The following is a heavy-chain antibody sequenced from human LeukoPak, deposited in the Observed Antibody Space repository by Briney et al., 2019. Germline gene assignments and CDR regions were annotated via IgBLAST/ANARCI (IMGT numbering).Heavy chain of an antibody. V-gene: IGHV3-74*01. CDR1: GFTFSSYW. Sequence: GGSLRLSCAASGFTFSSYWMHWVRQAPGKGLVWVSRINTDGSSTSYADSVKGRFTISRDNAKNTLYLQMNSLRAEDTAVYYCARLSIIVVPAAIHDAFDIWGQGTMVTVSS. J-gene: IGHJ3*02. CDR3: ARLSIIVVPAAIHDAFDI. D-gene: IGHD2-2*02. CDR2: INTDGSST.